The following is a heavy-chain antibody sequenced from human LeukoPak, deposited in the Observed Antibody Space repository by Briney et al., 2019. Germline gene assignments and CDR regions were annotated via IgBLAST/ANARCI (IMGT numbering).Heavy chain of an antibody. V-gene: IGHV4-34*01. CDR1: DESFSGYY. J-gene: IGHJ4*02. CDR3: ARGPMTVGASPFDY. D-gene: IGHD1-26*01. CDR2: INHSGST. Sequence: SETLSLTCAVYDESFSGYYWSWIRQPPGKGLEWIGEINHSGSTNYNPSLKSRVTISVDTSKNQFSLKLTSVTAADTAVYYCARGPMTVGASPFDYWGQGTLDTVSS.